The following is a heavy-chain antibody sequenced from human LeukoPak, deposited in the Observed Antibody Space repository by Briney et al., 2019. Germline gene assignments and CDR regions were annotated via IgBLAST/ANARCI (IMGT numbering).Heavy chain of an antibody. J-gene: IGHJ4*02. D-gene: IGHD3-16*01. V-gene: IGHV3-7*03. CDR2: IKEDGSVK. CDR3: AKDRLRFSY. Sequence: GGSLRLSCAASGFTFSSSWMSWVRQAPGKGLGWVANIKEDGSVKYYVDSVKGRFTISRDNAKNSLSLQMSSLRAEDTAVYYCAKDRLRFSYWGQGTLVTVSS. CDR1: GFTFSSSW.